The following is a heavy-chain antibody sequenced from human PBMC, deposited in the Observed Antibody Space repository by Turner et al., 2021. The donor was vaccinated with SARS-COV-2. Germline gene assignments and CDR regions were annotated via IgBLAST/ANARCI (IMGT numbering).Heavy chain of an antibody. CDR1: GGSFSGYY. Sequence: QVQLQQWGAGLLKPSETLSLTCAVYGGSFSGYYWSCIRQPPGKGLEWIGEINHSGSTNYNPSLKSRVTISVDTSKNQFSLKLSSVTAADTAVYYCAIKLWYISGWYAVDPWGQGTLVTVSS. CDR3: AIKLWYISGWYAVDP. J-gene: IGHJ5*02. CDR2: INHSGST. V-gene: IGHV4-34*01. D-gene: IGHD6-19*01.